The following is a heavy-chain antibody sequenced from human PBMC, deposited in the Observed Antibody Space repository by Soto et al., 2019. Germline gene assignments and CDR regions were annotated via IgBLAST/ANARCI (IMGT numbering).Heavy chain of an antibody. CDR3: AKGGRAYCGGDCRYYFDY. D-gene: IGHD2-21*02. J-gene: IGHJ4*02. CDR2: ISYDGSNK. CDR1: RFTFSGYG. Sequence: QVQLVESGGGVVQPGRSLRLSCAASRFTFSGYGRHWVRQAPGKGLEWVAGISYDGSNKFYADSVKGRFTISRDNSKNTLYLQMNSLRAEDTAVYYCAKGGRAYCGGDCRYYFDYWGQGTLVTVSS. V-gene: IGHV3-30*18.